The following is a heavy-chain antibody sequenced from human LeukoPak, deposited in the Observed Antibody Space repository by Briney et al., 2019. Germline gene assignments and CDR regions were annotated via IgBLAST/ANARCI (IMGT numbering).Heavy chain of an antibody. D-gene: IGHD6-19*01. CDR3: ARPPQAGASDY. J-gene: IGHJ4*02. Sequence: GESLKISCKWSGYIFTIYWIGWVRQRPGKGLEWMGIIYPGDSDTRYSPSFQGQVTISADKSISTAYLQWSSLRASDPAMYYCARPPQAGASDYWGQGTLVTVSS. V-gene: IGHV5-51*01. CDR1: GYIFTIYW. CDR2: IYPGDSDT.